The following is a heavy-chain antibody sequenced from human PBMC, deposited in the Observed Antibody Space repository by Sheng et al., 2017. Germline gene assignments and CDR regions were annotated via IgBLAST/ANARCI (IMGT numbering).Heavy chain of an antibody. V-gene: IGHV4-38-2*02. J-gene: IGHJ3*02. D-gene: IGHD6-19*01. CDR2: IYHSGST. CDR1: GYSISSGYY. CDR3: ARDLGGWSMRGAFDI. Sequence: QVQLQESGPGLVKPSETLSLTCAVSGYSISSGYYWGWIRQPPGKGLEWIGSIYHSGSTYYNPSLKSRVTISVDTSKNQFSLKLSSVTAADTAVYYCARDLGGWSMRGAFDIWGQGTMVTVSS.